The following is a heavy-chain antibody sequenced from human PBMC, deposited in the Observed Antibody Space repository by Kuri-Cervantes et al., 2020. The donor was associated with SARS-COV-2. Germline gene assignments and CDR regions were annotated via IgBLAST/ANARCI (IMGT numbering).Heavy chain of an antibody. D-gene: IGHD1-26*01. J-gene: IGHJ4*02. V-gene: IGHV3-7*04. CDR2: IKQDGSEK. Sequence: ETLSLTCTVSGGSISSSSYYWGWIRQPPGKGLEWVANIKQDGSEKYYVDSVKGRFTISRDNAKNSLYLQMNSLRAEDTAVYYCARGGSYLDYWGQGTLVTVSS. CDR3: ARGGSYLDY. CDR1: GGSISSSSYY.